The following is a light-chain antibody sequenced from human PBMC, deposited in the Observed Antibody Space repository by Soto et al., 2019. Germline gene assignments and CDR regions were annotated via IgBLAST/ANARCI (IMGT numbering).Light chain of an antibody. CDR3: SSYGGINNLKV. J-gene: IGLJ1*01. V-gene: IGLV2-8*01. Sequence: QSALTQPPSASGSPGQSVTISCTGTSSDVGDYNYVSWYQQHPGKAPKLMIYEVNKRPSGVPDRFSGSKSGNTASLTVSGLQAEDEADYYCSSYGGINNLKVFGTGTKLTVL. CDR1: SSDVGDYNY. CDR2: EVN.